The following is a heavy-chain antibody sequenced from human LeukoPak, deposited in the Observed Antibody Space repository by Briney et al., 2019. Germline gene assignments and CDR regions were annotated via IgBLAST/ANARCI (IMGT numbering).Heavy chain of an antibody. V-gene: IGHV3-30*02. CDR2: IRYDGSNK. D-gene: IGHD2-21*02. CDR1: GFTFSSYG. Sequence: GGSLRLSCAASGFTFSSYGMHWVRQAPGKGLEWVAFIRYDGSNKYYADSVKGRFTISRDNSKNTLYLQMNSLRAEDTAVYYCAKDLRLLEYYFDYWGQGTLVTVSS. CDR3: AKDLRLLEYYFDY. J-gene: IGHJ4*02.